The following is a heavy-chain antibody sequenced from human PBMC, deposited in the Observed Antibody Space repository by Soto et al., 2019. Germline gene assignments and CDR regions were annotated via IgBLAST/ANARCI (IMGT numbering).Heavy chain of an antibody. V-gene: IGHV1-18*01. CDR1: GYTFTSYG. Sequence: ASVKVSCKASGYTFTSYGISWVRQAPGQGLEWMGWISAYNGNTNYAQKLQGRVTMTTDTSTSTAYMELRSLRSDDTAVYYCARETYYDFWSGYFYGMDVWGQGTTVTVSS. CDR3: ARETYYDFWSGYFYGMDV. D-gene: IGHD3-3*01. CDR2: ISAYNGNT. J-gene: IGHJ6*02.